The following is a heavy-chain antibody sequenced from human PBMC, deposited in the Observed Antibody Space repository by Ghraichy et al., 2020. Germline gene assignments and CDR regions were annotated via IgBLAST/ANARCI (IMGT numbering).Heavy chain of an antibody. J-gene: IGHJ4*02. CDR1: GFTFNSYA. V-gene: IGHV3-23*01. CDR3: TKETQRTTAAGPIDY. Sequence: SCAASGFTFNSYAMNWVRLAPGKGLEWVSIISGRGSTTYYADSVKGRFTISRDNSKNILYLQMNSLRAEDTAVYFCTKETQRTTAAGPIDYWGQGTLVTVSS. CDR2: ISGRGSTT. D-gene: IGHD6-13*01.